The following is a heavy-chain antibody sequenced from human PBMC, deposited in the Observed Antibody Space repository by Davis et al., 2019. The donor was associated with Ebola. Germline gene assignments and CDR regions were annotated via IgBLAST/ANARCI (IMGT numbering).Heavy chain of an antibody. V-gene: IGHV4-59*01. D-gene: IGHD3-22*01. CDR1: GGSISSSY. Sequence: MPSETLSLTCTVSGGSISSSYWSWIRQPPGKGLEWIGYIHHSGSTKYNPSLRSRVSISVDTSKNQISLKLTSVTAADTAVYYCARDRPVVITTIEAFDIWGQGTMVTVSS. CDR3: ARDRPVVITTIEAFDI. J-gene: IGHJ3*02. CDR2: IHHSGST.